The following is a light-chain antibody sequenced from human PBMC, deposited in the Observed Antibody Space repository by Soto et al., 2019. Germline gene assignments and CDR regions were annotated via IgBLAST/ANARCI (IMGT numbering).Light chain of an antibody. CDR1: QSVSSK. V-gene: IGKV3-15*01. CDR2: GAF. CDR3: QQYHTWPPLT. J-gene: IGKJ4*01. Sequence: EIVMTQSPPTLSVSPGERITLSCRASQSVSSKLAWYQHRPGQAPRVLIYGAFTRATGVPARFSGSGSGTEFTLTITSLQPEDFAVYYCQQYHTWPPLTFGGGTKVEIK.